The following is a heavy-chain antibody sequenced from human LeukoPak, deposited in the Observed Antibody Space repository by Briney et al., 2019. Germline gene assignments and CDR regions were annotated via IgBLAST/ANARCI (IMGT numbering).Heavy chain of an antibody. CDR2: IYYSGST. J-gene: IGHJ4*02. D-gene: IGHD4-4*01. Sequence: SETLSLTCTVSGGSISSYYWSWIRQPPGKGLEWIGYIYYSGSTNYNPSLKSRVTISVDTSKNQFSLKLSSVTAADTAVYYCARGDYDYTFSGGFDYWGQGTLVTVSS. CDR3: ARGDYDYTFSGGFDY. CDR1: GGSISSYY. V-gene: IGHV4-59*01.